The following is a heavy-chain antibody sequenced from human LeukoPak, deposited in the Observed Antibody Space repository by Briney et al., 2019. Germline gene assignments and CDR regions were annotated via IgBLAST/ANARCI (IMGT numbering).Heavy chain of an antibody. Sequence: GGSLRLSCAASGFTFSKAWMSWVRQAPGKGLEWVGRIKSKTDGGTRDYAAPVKGRFTISRDDSQNTLYLQMNSLKTEDTAVYFCTTGTTFYYESIGHSPWGQGTLVTVSS. CDR2: IKSKTDGGTR. D-gene: IGHD3-22*01. CDR1: GFTFSKAW. J-gene: IGHJ5*02. CDR3: TTGTTFYYESIGHSP. V-gene: IGHV3-15*01.